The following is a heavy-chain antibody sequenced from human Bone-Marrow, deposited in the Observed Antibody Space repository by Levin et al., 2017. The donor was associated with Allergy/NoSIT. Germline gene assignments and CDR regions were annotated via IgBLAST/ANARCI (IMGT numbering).Heavy chain of an antibody. V-gene: IGHV3-33*01. D-gene: IGHD6-13*01. J-gene: IGHJ6*02. Sequence: GESLKISCSASGFTFSSYGMHWVRQAPGKGLEWVAVIWYDGSNKYYADSVKGRFTIPRDNSKNTLYLQMNSLRAEDTAVYYCARSGRGSSWYIYYYGMDVWGQGTTVTVSS. CDR3: ARSGRGSSWYIYYYGMDV. CDR2: IWYDGSNK. CDR1: GFTFSSYG.